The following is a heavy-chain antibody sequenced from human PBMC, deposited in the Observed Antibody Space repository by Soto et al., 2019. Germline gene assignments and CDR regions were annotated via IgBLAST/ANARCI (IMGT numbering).Heavy chain of an antibody. CDR2: ISSSSSTI. V-gene: IGHV3-48*01. D-gene: IGHD3-3*01. CDR1: GFTFSSYS. Sequence: EVQLVESGGGLVQPGGSLRLSCAASGFTFSSYSMNWVRQAPGKGLEWVSYISSSSSTIYYADSVKGRFTISRDNAKNSLYLQMNSLRAEDMAVYYCARENLYYDFWSGYYYYYYYMDVWGKGTTVTVSS. CDR3: ARENLYYDFWSGYYYYYYYMDV. J-gene: IGHJ6*03.